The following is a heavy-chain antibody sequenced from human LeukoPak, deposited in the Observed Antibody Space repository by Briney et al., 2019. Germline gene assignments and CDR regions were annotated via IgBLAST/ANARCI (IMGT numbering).Heavy chain of an antibody. J-gene: IGHJ4*02. Sequence: GGSLRLSCAASGFTFSSYWMHWVRQAPGKGLVWVSRINSDGSSTNYADSVKGRFTTSRDNAKTTLYLHMNSLRAEDTAMYYCARAIAATGTSYWGQGTLVTVSS. CDR2: INSDGSST. V-gene: IGHV3-74*01. CDR1: GFTFSSYW. D-gene: IGHD6-13*01. CDR3: ARAIAATGTSY.